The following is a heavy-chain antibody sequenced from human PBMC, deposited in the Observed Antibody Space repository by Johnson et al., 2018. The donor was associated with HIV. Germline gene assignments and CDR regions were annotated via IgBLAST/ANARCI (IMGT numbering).Heavy chain of an antibody. CDR2: IRYDGSNK. V-gene: IGHV3-30*02. D-gene: IGHD1-14*01. J-gene: IGHJ3*02. Sequence: QVQLVESGGGVVQPGGSLRLSCATSGFTFSSYGMHWVRQAPGKGLEWVAFIRYDGSNKYYADSVKGRLTISRDNSKNTLYLQMHSRRAEDTAVYYCAKDTGMSDPHALNICRQGTMVTVSS. CDR3: AKDTGMSDPHALNI. CDR1: GFTFSSYG.